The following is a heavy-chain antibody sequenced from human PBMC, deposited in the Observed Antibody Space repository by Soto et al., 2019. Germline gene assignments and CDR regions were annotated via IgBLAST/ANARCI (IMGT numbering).Heavy chain of an antibody. D-gene: IGHD3-3*01. V-gene: IGHV3-21*01. CDR2: ITTGGYI. J-gene: IGHJ6*02. CDR1: GFIFSTYS. CDR3: ARDNRFWSGYYTDYFYYGMDV. Sequence: XESLKLSCTASGFIFSTYSVNGVRQAPGKGLEWVSSITTGGYIYYSGSVQGRFTISRDDAKNSVSLQMNSLRAEDTAVYYCARDNRFWSGYYTDYFYYGMDVWGQGTTVTVSS.